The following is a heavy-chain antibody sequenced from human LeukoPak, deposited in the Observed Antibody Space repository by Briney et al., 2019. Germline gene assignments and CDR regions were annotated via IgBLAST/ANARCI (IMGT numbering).Heavy chain of an antibody. CDR1: GGSLSSYY. D-gene: IGHD4-17*01. CDR3: ARARRYGDYED. V-gene: IGHV4-59*01. J-gene: IGHJ4*02. Sequence: KPSETLSPTRTVSGGSLSSYYWSWIRPPPREGLEWIGYIYYSGSTNYNPSLKSRVTISVDTSKNQFSLKLSSVTAADTAVYYCARARRYGDYEDWGQGTLVTVSS. CDR2: IYYSGST.